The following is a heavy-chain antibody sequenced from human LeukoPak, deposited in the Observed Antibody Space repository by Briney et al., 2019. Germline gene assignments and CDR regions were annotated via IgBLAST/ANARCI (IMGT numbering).Heavy chain of an antibody. V-gene: IGHV3-7*01. Sequence: GGSLRLSCAASGFTFSSYWMSWVRQAPGKGLEWVANIKHDGSEKYYVDSVKGRFTISRDNAKNSLYLQMNSLRAEDTAVYYCARSKGLYYYDSSGTFDYWGQGTLVTVSS. CDR3: ARSKGLYYYDSSGTFDY. CDR1: GFTFSSYW. J-gene: IGHJ4*02. D-gene: IGHD3-22*01. CDR2: IKHDGSEK.